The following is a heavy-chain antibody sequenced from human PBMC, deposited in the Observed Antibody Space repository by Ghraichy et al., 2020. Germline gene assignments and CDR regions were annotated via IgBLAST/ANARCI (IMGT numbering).Heavy chain of an antibody. CDR1: GFTFSSYW. J-gene: IGHJ4*02. D-gene: IGHD2-15*01. Sequence: GESLNISCAASGFTFSSYWMHWVRQAPGKGLVWVSRINCDGSTTTYADSVKGRFTISRDNAKNTLYLQMNSLRAEDTAVYYCARVSGGFDYWGQGTLVTVSS. CDR2: INCDGSTT. CDR3: ARVSGGFDY. V-gene: IGHV3-74*01.